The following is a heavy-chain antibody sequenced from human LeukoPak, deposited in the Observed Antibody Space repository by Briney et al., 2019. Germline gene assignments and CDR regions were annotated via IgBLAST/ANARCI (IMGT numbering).Heavy chain of an antibody. CDR1: GFTFSNYS. Sequence: GGSLRLSCAGSGFTFSNYSMNWVRQAPGKGLDWVSSISSSSTYIYYADSVKGRFTISRDDAKNSLYLQMNSLRAEDTAVYYCARDLSSSSTAYFQHWGQGTLVTVSS. V-gene: IGHV3-21*01. D-gene: IGHD6-6*01. J-gene: IGHJ1*01. CDR3: ARDLSSSSTAYFQH. CDR2: ISSSSTYI.